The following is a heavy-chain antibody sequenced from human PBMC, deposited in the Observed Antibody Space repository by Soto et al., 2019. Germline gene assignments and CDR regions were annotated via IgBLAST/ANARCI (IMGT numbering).Heavy chain of an antibody. J-gene: IGHJ4*02. V-gene: IGHV3-66*01. D-gene: IGHD3-10*01. CDR2: IYSGGTT. CDR1: GFTVSNNY. CDR3: ARDLVGGPSDY. Sequence: PGGSLRLSCAASGFTVSNNYMSWVRQAPGKGLEWVSVIYSGGTTFYADSVKGRFTISRDNSKNTLYLVMNSLRAEDTAVYYCARDLVGGPSDYWGQGTQVTVS.